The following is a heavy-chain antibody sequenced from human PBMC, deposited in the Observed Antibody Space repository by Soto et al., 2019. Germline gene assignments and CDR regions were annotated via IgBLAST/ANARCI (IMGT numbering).Heavy chain of an antibody. J-gene: IGHJ4*02. V-gene: IGHV1-69*13. D-gene: IGHD6-6*01. CDR2: IIPIFGTA. CDR3: ARFRSIVRVDYFDY. CDR1: GGTFSSYA. Sequence: GASVKVSCKASGGTFSSYAISWVRQAPGQGLEWMGGIIPIFGTANYAQKFQGRVTITADESTSTACMELSSLRSEDTAVYYCARFRSIVRVDYFDYWGQGTLVTVSS.